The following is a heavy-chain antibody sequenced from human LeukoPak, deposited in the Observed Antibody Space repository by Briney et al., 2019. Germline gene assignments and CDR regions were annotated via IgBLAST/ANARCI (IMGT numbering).Heavy chain of an antibody. D-gene: IGHD6-6*01. CDR3: ARVGSSSSRPFFDY. CDR1: GGSISSYY. V-gene: IGHV4-4*07. J-gene: IGHJ4*02. CDR2: IYTSGST. Sequence: SETLSLTCTVSGGSISSYYWSWIRQPAGKGLEWIGRIYTSGSTNYNPSLKSRVTMSVDTSKNQFSLKLSSVTAADTAVYYCARVGSSSSRPFFDYWGQGTLVTVSS.